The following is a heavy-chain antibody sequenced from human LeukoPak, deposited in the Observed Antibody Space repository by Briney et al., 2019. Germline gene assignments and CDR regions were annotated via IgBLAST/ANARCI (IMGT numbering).Heavy chain of an antibody. CDR2: ISGSGGST. Sequence: GGSLRLSCAASGFTFSSYAMSWVRQAPVKGLEWVSAISGSGGSTYYADSVKGRFTISRDNSKNTLYLQMDSLRAEDTAVYYCATTSCSGGSCYLRYYYYGMDVWGQGTTVTVSS. CDR3: ATTSCSGGSCYLRYYYYGMDV. CDR1: GFTFSSYA. J-gene: IGHJ6*02. V-gene: IGHV3-23*01. D-gene: IGHD2-15*01.